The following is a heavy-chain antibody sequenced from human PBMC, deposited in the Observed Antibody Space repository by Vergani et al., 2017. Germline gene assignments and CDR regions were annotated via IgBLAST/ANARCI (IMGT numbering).Heavy chain of an antibody. V-gene: IGHV3-9*01. CDR1: GITFWKFG. Sequence: EVDLVESGGGLAQPGGSLRLSCEASGITFWKFGMHWVRQGPGKGLEWVSGISWNSGAVDYADSVRGRFTISRDNAKNSLFLQMNNLRHEDTALYFCVKDNDYDADGPFDLGGRGTLVTVSS. J-gene: IGHJ2*01. CDR2: ISWNSGAV. D-gene: IGHD3-16*01. CDR3: VKDNDYDADGPFDL.